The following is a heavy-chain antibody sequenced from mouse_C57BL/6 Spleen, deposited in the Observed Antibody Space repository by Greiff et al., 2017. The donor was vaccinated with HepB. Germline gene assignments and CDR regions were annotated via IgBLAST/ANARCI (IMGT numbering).Heavy chain of an antibody. CDR3: ARYDYDASWFAY. V-gene: IGHV7-3*01. Sequence: DVHLVESGGGLVQPGGSLSLSCAASGFTFTYYYMSWVRQPPGKALEWLGFIRNKANGYTTEYSASVKGRFTISRDNSQSILYLQMNALRAEDSATYYCARYDYDASWFAYWGQGTLVTVSA. CDR2: IRNKANGYTT. D-gene: IGHD2-4*01. J-gene: IGHJ3*01. CDR1: GFTFTYYY.